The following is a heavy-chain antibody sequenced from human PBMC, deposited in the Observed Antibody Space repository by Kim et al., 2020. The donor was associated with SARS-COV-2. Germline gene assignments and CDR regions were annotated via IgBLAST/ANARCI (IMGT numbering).Heavy chain of an antibody. D-gene: IGHD3-16*02. Sequence: GGSLRLSCAASGFTFSSYAMHWVRQAPGKGLEWVAVISYDGSNKYYADSVKGRFTISRDNSKNTLYLQMNSLRAEDTAVYYCASQVITFGGVIAYDYWG. J-gene: IGHJ4*01. CDR1: GFTFSSYA. CDR2: ISYDGSNK. V-gene: IGHV3-30*04. CDR3: ASQVITFGGVIAYDY.